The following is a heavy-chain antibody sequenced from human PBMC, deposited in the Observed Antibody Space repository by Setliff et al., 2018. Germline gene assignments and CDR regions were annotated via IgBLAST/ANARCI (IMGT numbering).Heavy chain of an antibody. J-gene: IGHJ5*02. CDR2: IYYSGST. Sequence: PSETLSLTCTVSGGSISSGDYYWSWIRQPPGKGLEWIGYIYYSGSTHYNPSLNSRVTLSVDTSKNQFSLKLSSVTAADTAVYYCARWGVRRGSGSYLWANWLDPWGQGTLVTVSS. CDR3: ARWGVRRGSGSYLWANWLDP. D-gene: IGHD3-10*01. CDR1: GGSISSGDYY. V-gene: IGHV4-30-4*08.